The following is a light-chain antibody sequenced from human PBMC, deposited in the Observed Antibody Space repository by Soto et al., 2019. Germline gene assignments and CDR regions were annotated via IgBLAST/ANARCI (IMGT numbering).Light chain of an antibody. CDR3: ASHTLMSTL. V-gene: IGLV2-14*03. CDR1: SSDLGASNY. CDR2: DVN. J-gene: IGLJ2*01. Sequence: QSALTQPASVSGSPGQSITISCLGSSSDLGASNYVSWFQQHPGQVPKVLINDVNNRPSGISDRFSVSKSGNTASLTISGLQPEDEAHYYCASHTLMSTLFGGGTKLTVL.